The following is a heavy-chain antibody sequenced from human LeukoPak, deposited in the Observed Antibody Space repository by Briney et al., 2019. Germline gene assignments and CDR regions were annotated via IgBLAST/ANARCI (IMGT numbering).Heavy chain of an antibody. D-gene: IGHD1-1*01. V-gene: IGHV3-23*01. CDR1: GFTFNTNA. CDR3: ARDLRGYNSPHKY. J-gene: IGHJ4*02. Sequence: GGSLRLSCAASGFTFNTNAMNSVRQAPGKGLEWVSTISGSGINTYYADSVKGRFTISRDNSKDTMDLQMNGLRAEDTALYYCARDLRGYNSPHKYWGQGTRVTVSS. CDR2: ISGSGINT.